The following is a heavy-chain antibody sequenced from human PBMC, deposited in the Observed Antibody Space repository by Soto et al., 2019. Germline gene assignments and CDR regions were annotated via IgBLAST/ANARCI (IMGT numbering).Heavy chain of an antibody. CDR2: ANPSGGHT. Sequence: ASVKVSCKASGDTFTDYYIHWVRQAPGQGLEWMGTANPSGGHTTYAQHFLGRVTMTRDTSTSTLYMELTSLTSDDTAIYYCARRGHVVVVTAALDYWGQGTLVTVSS. J-gene: IGHJ4*02. CDR3: ARRGHVVVVTAALDY. CDR1: GDTFTDYY. V-gene: IGHV1-46*01. D-gene: IGHD2-21*02.